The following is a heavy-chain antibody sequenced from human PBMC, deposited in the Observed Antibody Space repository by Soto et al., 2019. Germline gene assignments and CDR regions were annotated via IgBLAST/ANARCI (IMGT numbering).Heavy chain of an antibody. D-gene: IGHD1-26*01. Sequence: EIQLLESGGGLVQPGGSLRLSCAASGFTFDAYQMSWVRQAPGKGLEWLSYISDSGSLTHYGDSVKGRFTISRDNAKASLYLQMDSLRAEDTAIYYCARALVLGVGALSQWGQGTLVTVSS. CDR3: ARALVLGVGALSQ. J-gene: IGHJ4*02. V-gene: IGHV3-48*03. CDR2: ISDSGSLT. CDR1: GFTFDAYQ.